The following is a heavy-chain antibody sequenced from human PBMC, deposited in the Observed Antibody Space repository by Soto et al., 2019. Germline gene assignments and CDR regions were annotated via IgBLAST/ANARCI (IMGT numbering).Heavy chain of an antibody. J-gene: IGHJ6*02. CDR2: INAGNGNT. CDR3: ARSGYYGSGSYYYYYGMDV. CDR1: GYTFTSYA. Sequence: ASVKVSCKASGYTFTSYAMHWVRQAPGQRREWMGWINAGNGNTKYSQKFQGRVTITRDTSASTAYMELSSLRSEDTAVYYCARSGYYGSGSYYYYYGMDVWGQGTTVTVSS. D-gene: IGHD3-10*01. V-gene: IGHV1-3*01.